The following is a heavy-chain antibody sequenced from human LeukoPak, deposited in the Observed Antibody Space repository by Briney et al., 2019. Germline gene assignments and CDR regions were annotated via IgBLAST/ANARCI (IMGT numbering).Heavy chain of an antibody. CDR1: GFTFSSYA. D-gene: IGHD6-6*01. CDR3: AKGSRIAARPTIWFDS. J-gene: IGHJ5*01. Sequence: GGSLRLSCAASGFTFSSYAMNWVRQAPGKGLEWVSSGHSDGTAYYADSVKGRFTISRDNSKNTLPLQMNSLRAEDTAVYYCAKGSRIAARPTIWFDSWGQGTLVTVSS. V-gene: IGHV3-23*01. CDR2: SGHSDGTA.